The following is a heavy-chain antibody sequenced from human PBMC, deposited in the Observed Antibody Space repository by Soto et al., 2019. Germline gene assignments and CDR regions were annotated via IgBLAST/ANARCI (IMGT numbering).Heavy chain of an antibody. D-gene: IGHD2-2*01. J-gene: IGHJ6*02. CDR3: ARSQGSSTSLEIYYSYYYGMDV. Sequence: GASVKVSCKASGDTFSSYAISWVRQAPGKGLEWKGGIIPISGTANYAQKIQGRVTITADEYTSTAYMAKNSLRSEDTAVYYCARSQGSSTSLEIYYSYYYGMDVWGQGTTVTVSS. V-gene: IGHV1-69*13. CDR1: GDTFSSYA. CDR2: IIPISGTA.